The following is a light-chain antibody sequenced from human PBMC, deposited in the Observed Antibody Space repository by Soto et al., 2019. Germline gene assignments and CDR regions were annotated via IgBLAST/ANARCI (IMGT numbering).Light chain of an antibody. J-gene: IGLJ3*02. V-gene: IGLV2-14*03. CDR3: SSFTSGGTWV. CDR1: SSDVGAYNH. CDR2: EVN. Sequence: QSVLTQPASVSGSPGQSITICCTGTSSDVGAYNHVSWYQQHPGKVPKVMIYEVNNRPSGVSNRFSASESGNTASLTISGLQAEDEATYYCSSFTSGGTWVFGGGTKLTVL.